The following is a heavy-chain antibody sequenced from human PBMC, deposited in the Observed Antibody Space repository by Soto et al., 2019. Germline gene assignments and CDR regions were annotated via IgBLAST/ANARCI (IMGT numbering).Heavy chain of an antibody. Sequence: EVQLVESGGGLVQPGRSLRLSCAASGFTFDDYAMHWVRQAPGKGLEWVSGISWNSGSIGYADSVKGRFTISRDNAKNSLYLQMNSLRAEDTALYYCAKDVYSYGYEYWGQGTLVTVSS. CDR2: ISWNSGSI. CDR3: AKDVYSYGYEY. CDR1: GFTFDDYA. J-gene: IGHJ4*02. V-gene: IGHV3-9*01. D-gene: IGHD5-18*01.